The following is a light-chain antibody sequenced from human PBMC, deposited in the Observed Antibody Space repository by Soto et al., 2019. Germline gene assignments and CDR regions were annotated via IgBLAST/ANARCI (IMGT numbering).Light chain of an antibody. CDR3: GTWDSSLSAL. Sequence: QSVLTQPHSVSAAPGQKVTLSCSGSSSNIGNNYVAWYQQLPGTAPKLLIYENNKRPSGIPDRFSGSKSGTSATLGITGLQTGDEADYYCGTWDSSLSALFGGGTKVTVL. CDR2: ENN. CDR1: SSNIGNNY. V-gene: IGLV1-51*02. J-gene: IGLJ2*01.